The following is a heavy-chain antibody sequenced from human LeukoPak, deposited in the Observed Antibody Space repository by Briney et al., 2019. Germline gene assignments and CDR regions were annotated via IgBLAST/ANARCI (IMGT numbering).Heavy chain of an antibody. CDR3: ASHCSSTSCYAPAEYFQH. Sequence: SVKVSCKASGGTFSSYAISWVRQAPGQGLEWMGGIIPIFGTANYAQEFQGRVTITADKSTSTAYMELSSLRSEDTAVYYCASHCSSTSCYAPAEYFQHWGQGTLVTVSS. V-gene: IGHV1-69*06. CDR2: IIPIFGTA. D-gene: IGHD2-2*01. CDR1: GGTFSSYA. J-gene: IGHJ1*01.